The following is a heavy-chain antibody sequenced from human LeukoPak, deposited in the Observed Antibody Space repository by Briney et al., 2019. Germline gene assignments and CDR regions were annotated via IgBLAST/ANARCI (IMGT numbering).Heavy chain of an antibody. D-gene: IGHD6-19*01. J-gene: IGHJ4*02. V-gene: IGHV3-74*01. CDR1: GFTLSTYY. CDR3: ARSSGWYSH. CDR2: IHSDGSTT. Sequence: GGSLRLSCAASGFTLSTYYMHWVRLAPGKRLVWVSRIHSDGSTTYYADSVKGRFTISRDSAKNTLYLQMKSLRVEDTAVYYCARSSGWYSHWGQGTLVTVSS.